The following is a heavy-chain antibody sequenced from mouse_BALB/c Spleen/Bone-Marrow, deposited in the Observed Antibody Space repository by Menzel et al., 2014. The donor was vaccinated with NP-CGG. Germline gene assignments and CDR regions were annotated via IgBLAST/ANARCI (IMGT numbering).Heavy chain of an antibody. CDR3: ARHHRYAYYFDY. V-gene: IGHV1S130*01. D-gene: IGHD2-14*01. CDR2: IHPNSGMT. J-gene: IGHJ2*01. CDR1: GYTFTSSW. Sequence: VQLQQSGSVLVRPGASVKLSCKASGYTFTSSWMHWVKQRPGQGLEWIGKIHPNSGMTNYNEKFKGKATLSVDTSTSTAFVDLSSLTSEDSAVYYCARHHRYAYYFDYWGQGTTLTVSS.